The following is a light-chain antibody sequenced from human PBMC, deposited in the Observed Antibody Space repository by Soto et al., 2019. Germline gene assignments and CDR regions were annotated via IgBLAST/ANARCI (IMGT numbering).Light chain of an antibody. CDR1: QSVSSSH. Sequence: EIVLTQSPGTLSLSPGERATLSCRASQSVSSSHLAWYQQKPGQAPRLLISGASSRATGIPDGFTGSGSGTDFTLTISRLEPEDFAVYYCQQYGSSPRTLGPGTKVDIK. CDR2: GAS. J-gene: IGKJ1*01. V-gene: IGKV3-20*01. CDR3: QQYGSSPRT.